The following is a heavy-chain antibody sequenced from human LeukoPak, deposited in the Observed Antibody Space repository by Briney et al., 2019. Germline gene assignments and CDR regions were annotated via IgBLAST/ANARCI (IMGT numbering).Heavy chain of an antibody. J-gene: IGHJ4*02. V-gene: IGHV4-34*01. Sequence: SETLSLTCAVYGGSFSGYYWSWIRQPPGKGLEWIGEINHSGSTNYNPSLKSRGTISVDTSKNQFSLKLSSVTAADTAVYYCARAQGKRLGELSFPFDYWGQGTLVTVSS. D-gene: IGHD3-16*02. CDR1: GGSFSGYY. CDR2: INHSGST. CDR3: ARAQGKRLGELSFPFDY.